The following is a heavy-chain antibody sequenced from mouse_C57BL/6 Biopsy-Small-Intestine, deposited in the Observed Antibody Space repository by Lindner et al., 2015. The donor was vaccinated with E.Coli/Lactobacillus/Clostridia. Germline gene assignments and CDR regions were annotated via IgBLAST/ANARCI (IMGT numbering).Heavy chain of an antibody. D-gene: IGHD1-1*01. Sequence: VQLQESGPELVRPGTSVKVSCKASGYAFTNYLIEWVKQRPGQGLEWIGVINPGSGDTNYNEKFRGKATLTADKASTTAYMQLSSLTSEDSAVYFCARNYGSSWRVDYWGQGTTLTVSS. V-gene: IGHV1-54*01. CDR3: ARNYGSSWRVDY. CDR1: GYAFTNYL. J-gene: IGHJ2*01. CDR2: INPGSGDT.